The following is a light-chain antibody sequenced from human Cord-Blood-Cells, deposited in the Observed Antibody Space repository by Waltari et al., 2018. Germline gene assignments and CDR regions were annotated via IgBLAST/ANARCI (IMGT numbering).Light chain of an antibody. CDR1: SIDVGGYNY. Sequence: QSALTQPASVSGSPGQSITISCTGTSIDVGGYNYVSWYQQHPGKAPKLMIYDVSNRPSGVSNRFSGSKSGNTTSLTISGVQAEDEADYYCSSYTSSSTVVCGGGTKLTVL. CDR3: SSYTSSSTVV. J-gene: IGLJ2*01. CDR2: DVS. V-gene: IGLV2-14*01.